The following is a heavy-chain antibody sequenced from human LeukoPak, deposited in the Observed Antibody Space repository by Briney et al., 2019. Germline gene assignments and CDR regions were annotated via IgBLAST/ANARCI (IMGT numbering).Heavy chain of an antibody. Sequence: GGSLRLSCTASGFTFGDYAMSWVRQAPGKGLEWVGFIRSKAYGGATEYAASVKGRFTISRDDSKGIAYLQMNSLKTEDTAVYYCTRDYDILTGPEWFDPWGQGTLVTVSS. CDR1: GFTFGDYA. D-gene: IGHD3-9*01. CDR2: IRSKAYGGAT. CDR3: TRDYDILTGPEWFDP. V-gene: IGHV3-49*04. J-gene: IGHJ5*02.